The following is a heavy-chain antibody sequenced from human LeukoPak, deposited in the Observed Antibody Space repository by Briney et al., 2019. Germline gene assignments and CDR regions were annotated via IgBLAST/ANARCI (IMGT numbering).Heavy chain of an antibody. D-gene: IGHD5-12*01. Sequence: ASVKVSCKASAYTFTGYYMHWVRQAPGQGLEWMGWINPNSGGTKYAQKFQGRVTMTRDTSISTAYMEVSRLRSDDTAMYYCARAQTHSGHDHHFDFWGQGTLVTVSS. CDR2: INPNSGGT. J-gene: IGHJ4*02. CDR3: ARAQTHSGHDHHFDF. CDR1: AYTFTGYY. V-gene: IGHV1-2*02.